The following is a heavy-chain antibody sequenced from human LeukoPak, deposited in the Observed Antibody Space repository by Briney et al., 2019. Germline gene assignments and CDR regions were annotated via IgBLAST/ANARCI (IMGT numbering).Heavy chain of an antibody. CDR2: ISWNSGSI. CDR1: GFTFDVYA. D-gene: IGHD6-19*01. CDR3: AKDISAVAGTGAFDI. J-gene: IGHJ3*02. V-gene: IGHV3-9*01. Sequence: PGRSLRLSCAASGFTFDVYAMHWVRQAPGKGLEGVSGISWNSGSIGYADSVKGRFTISRDNAKNSLYLQMNSLRAGDTALYYCAKDISAVAGTGAFDIWGQGQWSPSLQ.